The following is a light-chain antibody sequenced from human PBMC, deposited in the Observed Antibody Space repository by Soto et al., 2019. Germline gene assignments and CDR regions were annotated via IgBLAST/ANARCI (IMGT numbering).Light chain of an antibody. V-gene: IGKV1-39*01. J-gene: IGKJ1*01. CDR1: QSISNY. Sequence: DIQMTQSPSSLSASVGDRVTITCRASQSISNYLNWYQQKPGKAPKLLIYAASSMQSGVPSRFSGRGSETDFTLTISSLQPEDSATYYCQHSFSPLCTFGQGTKVEV. CDR3: QHSFSPLCT. CDR2: AAS.